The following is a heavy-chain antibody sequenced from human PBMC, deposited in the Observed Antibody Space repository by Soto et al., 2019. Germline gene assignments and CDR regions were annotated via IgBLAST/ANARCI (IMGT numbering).Heavy chain of an antibody. D-gene: IGHD3-3*01. CDR3: TTELTIFGLVIPQAY. CDR1: GVTVSSNQ. V-gene: IGHV3-53*01. CDR2: VYSGGST. Sequence: EVQLVESGGGLIQPGGSLRLSCAASGVTVSSNQMSWVRQAPGKGLEWISVVYSGGSTYYADSVKGRFTVSRDTSKNTLFLQMNNLRAEDTAVYYCTTELTIFGLVIPQAYWGQGTLVTVSS. J-gene: IGHJ4*02.